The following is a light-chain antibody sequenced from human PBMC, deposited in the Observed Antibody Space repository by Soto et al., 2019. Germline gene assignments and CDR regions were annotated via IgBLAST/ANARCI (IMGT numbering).Light chain of an antibody. CDR2: AAS. V-gene: IGKV1-39*01. CDR3: QQSYTTPQT. Sequence: DIQMTQSVSSLSASVGYRVTVTCRASQSIGSSLNWYQQKPGKAPELLIYAASSLQSGVPSRFSGSGSGTDFTLTISSLQPEDFATYYCQQSYTTPQTFGQGTKVDIK. CDR1: QSIGSS. J-gene: IGKJ1*01.